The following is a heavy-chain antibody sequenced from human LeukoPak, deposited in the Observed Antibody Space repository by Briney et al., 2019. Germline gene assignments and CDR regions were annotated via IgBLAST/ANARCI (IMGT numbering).Heavy chain of an antibody. Sequence: GGSLRLSCAASGFIFSSYAMSWVRQAPGKGLEGVSAISGSGGSTYYADSVKGRFTISRDNSKNTLYLQMNSLRAEDTAVYYCAKVPVFSLTISEVVTDDAFDIWGQGTIVPVTS. J-gene: IGHJ3*02. CDR3: AKVPVFSLTISEVVTDDAFDI. CDR1: GFIFSSYA. D-gene: IGHD3-3*01. V-gene: IGHV3-23*01. CDR2: ISGSGGST.